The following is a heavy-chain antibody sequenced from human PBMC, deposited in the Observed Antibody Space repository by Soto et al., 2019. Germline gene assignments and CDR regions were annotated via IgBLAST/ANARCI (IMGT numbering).Heavy chain of an antibody. CDR3: AKGVRAYYDSSGYYGY. D-gene: IGHD3-22*01. Sequence: EVQLVESGGGLAQPGRSLRLSCAASGFTFDDYAMHWVRQAPGKGLEWVSGISWNSGSIGYADSVKGRFTISRDNAKNSLYLQMNSLRAEDTALYYCAKGVRAYYDSSGYYGYWGQGTLVTVSS. V-gene: IGHV3-9*01. CDR2: ISWNSGSI. CDR1: GFTFDDYA. J-gene: IGHJ4*02.